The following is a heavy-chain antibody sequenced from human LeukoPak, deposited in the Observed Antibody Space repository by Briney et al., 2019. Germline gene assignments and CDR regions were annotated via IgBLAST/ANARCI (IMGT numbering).Heavy chain of an antibody. J-gene: IGHJ4*02. D-gene: IGHD3-22*01. CDR1: GFTFSSYW. V-gene: IGHV3-74*01. CDR3: ARAVSLYYDSSGYFYIDY. CDR2: INSDGSST. Sequence: GGSLRLSCAASGFTFSSYWMHWVRQAPGKGLVWVSRINSDGSSTSYADSVKGRFTISRDNAKNTLYLQMNSLRAEDTAVYYCARAVSLYYDSSGYFYIDYWGQGTLVTVSS.